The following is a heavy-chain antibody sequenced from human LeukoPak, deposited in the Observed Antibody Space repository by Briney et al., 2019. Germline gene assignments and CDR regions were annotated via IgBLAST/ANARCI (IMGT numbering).Heavy chain of an antibody. J-gene: IGHJ6*02. CDR1: GYTFTSYG. Sequence: ASVKVSCKASGYTFTSYGISWVRQAPGQGLEWMGWISAYNGNTNYAQKLQGRVTMTTDTSTSTAYMELRSLRSDDTAVYYCARAYYYDSSGYHNLYYYYGMDVRGQGTTVTVSS. CDR2: ISAYNGNT. D-gene: IGHD3-22*01. CDR3: ARAYYYDSSGYHNLYYYYGMDV. V-gene: IGHV1-18*01.